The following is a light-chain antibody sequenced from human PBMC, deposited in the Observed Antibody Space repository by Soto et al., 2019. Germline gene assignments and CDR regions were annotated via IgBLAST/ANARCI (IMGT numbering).Light chain of an antibody. CDR2: KAS. J-gene: IGKJ1*01. Sequence: DLQMTQYPSTLSASVGDRVTITCRASQSINIWLAWYQQKPGRAPKLLIHKASTLESGVPSRFSGSGSGTEFTLTISSLQPDDFATYYCQQYNVYWTFGQGTKVDI. CDR1: QSINIW. V-gene: IGKV1-5*03. CDR3: QQYNVYWT.